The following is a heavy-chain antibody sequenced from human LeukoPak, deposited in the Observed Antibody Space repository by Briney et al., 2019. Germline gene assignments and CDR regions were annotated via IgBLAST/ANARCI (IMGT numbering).Heavy chain of an antibody. CDR3: ARARRRFDP. CDR2: INHSGST. J-gene: IGHJ5*02. Sequence: SETLSLTCAVYGGSFSGYYWSWIRQPPGKGLEWIGEINHSGSTNYNPSLKSQVTISVDTSKNQFSLKLSSVTAADTAVYYCARARRRFDPWGQGTLVTVSS. V-gene: IGHV4-34*01. CDR1: GGSFSGYY.